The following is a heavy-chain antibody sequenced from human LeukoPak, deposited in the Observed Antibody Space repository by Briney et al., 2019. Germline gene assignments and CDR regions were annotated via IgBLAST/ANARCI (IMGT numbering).Heavy chain of an antibody. Sequence: GASVKVSCKASGGTFNSFALSWVRQAPGQRLEWMGGIIPIYPTTDYAQRFQGRVTISADESKGTVSLELSNLRSEDTAVYYCARASFPFLEWTTSIPFDVWARGQWSSSLQ. V-gene: IGHV1-69*13. D-gene: IGHD3-3*01. CDR2: IIPIYPTT. CDR1: GGTFNSFA. J-gene: IGHJ3*01. CDR3: ARASFPFLEWTTSIPFDV.